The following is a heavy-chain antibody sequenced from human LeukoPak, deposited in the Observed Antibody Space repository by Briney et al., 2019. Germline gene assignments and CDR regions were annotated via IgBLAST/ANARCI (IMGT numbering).Heavy chain of an antibody. D-gene: IGHD4-17*01. CDR3: ARGDYGDFLPDY. J-gene: IGHJ4*02. V-gene: IGHV3-30-3*01. Sequence: GRSLRLSCAASGFTFSSYAMHWVRQAPGKGLEWVAVISYDGSNKYYADSAKGRFTISRDNSKNTLYLQMNSLRAEDTAVYYCARGDYGDFLPDYWGQGTLVTVSS. CDR1: GFTFSSYA. CDR2: ISYDGSNK.